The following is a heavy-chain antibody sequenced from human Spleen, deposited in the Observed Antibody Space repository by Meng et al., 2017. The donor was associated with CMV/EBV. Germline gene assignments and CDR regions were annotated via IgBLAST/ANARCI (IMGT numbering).Heavy chain of an antibody. Sequence: GESLKISCVCSGFTFSSSWMNWVRQDPGKGLVWVSHINSDGSSTRYADSVKGRFTVSRDNTRNTLFLQMNSLRAEDTGVYYCASSLGPGGYYYYGMDVWGQGTTVTVSS. CDR3: ASSLGPGGYYYYGMDV. D-gene: IGHD3-10*02. CDR2: INSDGSST. J-gene: IGHJ6*02. CDR1: GFTFSSSW. V-gene: IGHV3-74*01.